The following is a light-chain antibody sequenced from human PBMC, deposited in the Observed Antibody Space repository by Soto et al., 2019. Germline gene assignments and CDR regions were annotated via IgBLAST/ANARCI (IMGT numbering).Light chain of an antibody. CDR3: TSYTRDTDLV. CDR2: EVS. Sequence: QSALTQPASVSGSPGQSITISCTGTSSDVGTYNYVSWYQHHPGKAPKLIIYEVSNRPSGVSNRFSGSKSGSTASLTISGLQAEDEADYHCTSYTRDTDLVFGTGTKVTVL. V-gene: IGLV2-14*01. CDR1: SSDVGTYNY. J-gene: IGLJ1*01.